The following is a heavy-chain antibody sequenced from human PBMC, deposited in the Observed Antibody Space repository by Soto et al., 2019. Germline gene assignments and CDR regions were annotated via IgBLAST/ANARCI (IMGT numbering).Heavy chain of an antibody. V-gene: IGHV4-34*01. Sequence: QVQLQQWGAGLLKPSETLSLTCAVYGGSFSGYYWSWIRQPPGKGLEWIGEINHSGSTNYNPSLKIRVTISVDTSKNQFSLKLSSVTAADTAVYYCGRANHLLRPFDYWGRGTLVTVSS. D-gene: IGHD2-2*01. CDR1: GGSFSGYY. J-gene: IGHJ4*02. CDR3: GRANHLLRPFDY. CDR2: INHSGST.